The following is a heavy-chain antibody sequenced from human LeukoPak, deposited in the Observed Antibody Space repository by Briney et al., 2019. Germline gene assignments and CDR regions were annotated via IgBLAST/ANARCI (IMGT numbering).Heavy chain of an antibody. Sequence: SGTLSLTCAVSGGSISGPNWWSWVRPSPGKGLEWIGESYHSGTSNYNPSLKGRVTISVDKSKNQFSLRLSSVTAADTAVYYCARDQWGHSGEYQYFFDLWGQGTLVTVSS. J-gene: IGHJ4*02. D-gene: IGHD5-12*01. CDR1: GGSISGPNW. CDR3: ARDQWGHSGEYQYFFDL. V-gene: IGHV4-4*02. CDR2: SYHSGTS.